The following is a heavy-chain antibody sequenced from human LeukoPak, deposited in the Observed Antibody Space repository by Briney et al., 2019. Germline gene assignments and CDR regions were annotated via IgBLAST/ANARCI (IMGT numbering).Heavy chain of an antibody. CDR1: GYTFTNFG. J-gene: IGHJ4*02. CDR2: ITPYNGNT. V-gene: IGHV1-18*01. Sequence: ASVKVSCKASGYTFTNFGISWVRQAPGQGLEWMGWITPYNGNTNYAQKLQGRVTMTTDTSTSTAYMELRSLRSDDTAVYYCARGGGRIAAAGNEFDYWGQGTLVTVSS. D-gene: IGHD6-13*01. CDR3: ARGGGRIAAAGNEFDY.